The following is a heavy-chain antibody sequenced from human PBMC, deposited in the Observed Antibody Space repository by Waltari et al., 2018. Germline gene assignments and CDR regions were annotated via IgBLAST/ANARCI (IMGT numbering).Heavy chain of an antibody. J-gene: IGHJ6*03. CDR3: ARNWELRGGMDV. D-gene: IGHD1-26*01. Sequence: QVQLRQWGAGLLKPSETLSLTCAVYGGSFSGYHWSWIRQPPGKGLEWIGEINHSGKTNQNPSLKGRVTISVDTSKNQFSLKLTSVTAADTAVYYCARNWELRGGMDVWGKGTTVTVSS. V-gene: IGHV4-34*02. CDR1: GGSFSGYH. CDR2: INHSGKT.